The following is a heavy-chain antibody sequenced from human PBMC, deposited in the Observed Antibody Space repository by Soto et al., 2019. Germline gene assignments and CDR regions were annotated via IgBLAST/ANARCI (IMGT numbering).Heavy chain of an antibody. CDR1: GGSISSGGYY. V-gene: IGHV4-31*03. CDR3: ARVAQTRYSSGWQCYFDY. J-gene: IGHJ4*02. CDR2: IYYSGST. Sequence: SETLSLTCTVSGGSISSGGYYWSWIRQHPGKGLELIGYIYYSGSTYYNPSLKSRVTISVDTSKNQFSLKLSSVTAADTAVYYCARVAQTRYSSGWQCYFDYWGQGTLVTVSS. D-gene: IGHD6-19*01.